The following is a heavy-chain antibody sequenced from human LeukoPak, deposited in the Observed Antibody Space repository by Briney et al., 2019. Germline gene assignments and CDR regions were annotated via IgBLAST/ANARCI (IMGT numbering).Heavy chain of an antibody. CDR1: GGSISSGDYY. D-gene: IGHD3-22*01. CDR3: ARAPYSPYYYDSSGYWIKD. J-gene: IGHJ4*02. CDR2: IYYSGST. Sequence: PSETLSLTCTVSGGSISSGDYYWSWIRQPPGKGLEWIGYIYYSGSTYYNPSLKSRVTISVDTSKNQFSLKLSSVTAADTAVYYCARAPYSPYYYDSSGYWIKDWGQGTLVTVSS. V-gene: IGHV4-30-4*01.